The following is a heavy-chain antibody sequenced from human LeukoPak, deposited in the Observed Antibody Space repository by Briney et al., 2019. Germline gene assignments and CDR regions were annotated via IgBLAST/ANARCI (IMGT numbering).Heavy chain of an antibody. CDR1: GFTFSSYA. Sequence: GGSLRLSCAASGFTFSSYAMSWVRQAPGKGLEWVSAISGSGGSTYCADSVKGRFTISRDNSKNTLYLQMNSLRAEDTAVYYCAKDQYQYDFWSGSRFDYWGQGTLVTVSS. J-gene: IGHJ4*02. D-gene: IGHD3-3*01. CDR3: AKDQYQYDFWSGSRFDY. V-gene: IGHV3-23*01. CDR2: ISGSGGST.